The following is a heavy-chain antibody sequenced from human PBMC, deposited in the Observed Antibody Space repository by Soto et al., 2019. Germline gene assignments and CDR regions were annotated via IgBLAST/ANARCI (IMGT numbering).Heavy chain of an antibody. CDR2: IWSDGSSK. CDR1: GFAFFNYG. D-gene: IGHD6-13*01. J-gene: IGHJ4*02. CDR3: ARDWWEEPAGKETVSQFDY. Sequence: PWGSLRPSCAASGFAFFNYGIHFFRHSPCKWLEWVAVIWSDGSSKYYGDSVKGRFTISRDNSKNTVYLQMNSLRAEDTAVYYCARDWWEEPAGKETVSQFDYWGQGTLVTV. V-gene: IGHV3-33*01.